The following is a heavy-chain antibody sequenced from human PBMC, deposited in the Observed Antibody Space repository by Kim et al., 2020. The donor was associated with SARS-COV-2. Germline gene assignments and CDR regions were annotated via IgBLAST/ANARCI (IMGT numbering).Heavy chain of an antibody. D-gene: IGHD3-9*01. CDR3: ARASDYDILTGTFDI. J-gene: IGHJ3*02. Sequence: DSVKGRFTISRDNAKNSLYLQMNSLRAEDTAVYYCARASDYDILTGTFDIWGQGTMVTVSS. V-gene: IGHV3-21*01.